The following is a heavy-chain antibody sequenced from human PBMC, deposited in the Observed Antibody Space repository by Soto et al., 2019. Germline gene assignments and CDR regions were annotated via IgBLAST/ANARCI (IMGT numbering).Heavy chain of an antibody. CDR2: IIPIFGTA. J-gene: IGHJ4*02. CDR1: GGTFSSYA. D-gene: IGHD3-22*01. V-gene: IGHV1-69*13. CDR3: ARSRHYDSSGYPNFNFDY. Sequence: ASVKVSCKASGGTFSSYAISWVRQAPGQGLEWMGGIIPIFGTANYAQKFQGRVTITADESTSTAYMELSSLRSEDTAVYYCARSRHYDSSGYPNFNFDYWGQGTLVTVSS.